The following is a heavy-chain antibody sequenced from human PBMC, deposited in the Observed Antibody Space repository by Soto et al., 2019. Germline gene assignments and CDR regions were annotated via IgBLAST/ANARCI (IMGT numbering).Heavy chain of an antibody. J-gene: IGHJ3*02. Sequence: GGSLRLSCAASGFTFSSYSMNWVRQAPGKGLEWVSSISSSSSYIYYADSVKGRFTISRDNAKNSLYLQMNSLRAEDTAVYYCARENYDILTGYYRPLDAFDIWGQGTMVTVSS. V-gene: IGHV3-21*01. CDR2: ISSSSSYI. CDR3: ARENYDILTGYYRPLDAFDI. D-gene: IGHD3-9*01. CDR1: GFTFSSYS.